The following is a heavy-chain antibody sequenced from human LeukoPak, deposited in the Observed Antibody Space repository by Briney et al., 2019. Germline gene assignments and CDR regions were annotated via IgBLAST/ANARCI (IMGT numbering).Heavy chain of an antibody. V-gene: IGHV3-30*18. Sequence: GGSLRLSCAASGFTFSYYGMHWVRQAPGKGLEWVVVISYDGSDEYYADSVKGRFTISRDNSKNTLYLQMNSLRAEDTAVYYCAKAYGGYESHYYYYGMDVWGQGTTVTVSS. J-gene: IGHJ6*02. CDR1: GFTFSYYG. CDR3: AKAYGGYESHYYYYGMDV. CDR2: ISYDGSDE. D-gene: IGHD5-12*01.